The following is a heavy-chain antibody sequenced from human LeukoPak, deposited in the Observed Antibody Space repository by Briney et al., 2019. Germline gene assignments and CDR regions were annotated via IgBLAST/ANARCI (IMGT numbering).Heavy chain of an antibody. CDR2: ISYDGSNK. CDR3: AKPPSSGWPYYFDY. J-gene: IGHJ4*02. CDR1: GFTFSSYG. V-gene: IGHV3-30*18. D-gene: IGHD6-19*01. Sequence: GGSLRLSCAASGFTFSSYGMHWVRQAPGKGLEWVAVISYDGSNKYYADSVKGRFTISRDNSKNTLYLQMNSLRAEDTAVYYCAKPPSSGWPYYFDYWGQGTQVTVSS.